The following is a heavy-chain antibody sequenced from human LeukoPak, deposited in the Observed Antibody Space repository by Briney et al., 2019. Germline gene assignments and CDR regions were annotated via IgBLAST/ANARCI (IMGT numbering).Heavy chain of an antibody. D-gene: IGHD1-26*01. Sequence: PGGSLRLSCAASAFTFSDYSMNWVRQAPGKGLEWISYISGRSSTIYYADSVRGRFTIPRDNAKNSMYLQMNSLRAEDTAVYYCARDRLTSGSYFFDYWGQGTLVTVSS. J-gene: IGHJ4*02. CDR2: ISGRSSTI. V-gene: IGHV3-48*01. CDR3: ARDRLTSGSYFFDY. CDR1: AFTFSDYS.